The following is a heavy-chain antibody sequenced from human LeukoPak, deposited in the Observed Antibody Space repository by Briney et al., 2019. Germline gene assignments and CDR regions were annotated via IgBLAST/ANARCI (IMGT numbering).Heavy chain of an antibody. CDR3: ARHKGYSWYYFDY. V-gene: IGHV1-2*02. D-gene: IGHD4-23*01. CDR1: GYPFNDYY. CDR2: INPKSGGT. J-gene: IGHJ4*02. Sequence: ASVKVSCKASGYPFNDYYIHWVRQAPGQGLGWMGWINPKSGGTNFAQKFQGRVTMTKDTSITTAYMELSRLTSDDTAVYYCARHKGYSWYYFDYWGQGTLVTVSS.